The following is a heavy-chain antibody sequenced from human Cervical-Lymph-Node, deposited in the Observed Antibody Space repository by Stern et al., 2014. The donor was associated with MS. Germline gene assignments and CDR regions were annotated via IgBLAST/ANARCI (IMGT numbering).Heavy chain of an antibody. CDR1: GG. CDR2: VIPFVGTS. D-gene: IGHD3-10*01. Sequence: LAQSGAEVKKPGSSVKVSCKSSGGISWVRQAPGQGLEWMGGVIPFVGTSNYAQTFQGRVTIPAHNSKHTTKVNPSTLTSADTAVYYCARGSGDNWFGPWGQGTLVTVSS. CDR3: ARGSGDNWFGP. J-gene: IGHJ5*02. V-gene: IGHV1-69*06.